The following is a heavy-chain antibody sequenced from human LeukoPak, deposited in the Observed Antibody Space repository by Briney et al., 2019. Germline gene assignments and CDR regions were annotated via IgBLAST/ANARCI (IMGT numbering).Heavy chain of an antibody. J-gene: IGHJ4*02. CDR3: ARDSDGDYYFDY. V-gene: IGHV3-33*01. Sequence: PGRSLRLSCAASGFTFSSYGMHWVRQAPGKGLEWVAVIWYDGSNKYYADSVKGRFTISRDNSKITLYLQMNSLRAEDTAVYYCARDSDGDYYFDYWGQGTLVTVSS. D-gene: IGHD4-17*01. CDR1: GFTFSSYG. CDR2: IWYDGSNK.